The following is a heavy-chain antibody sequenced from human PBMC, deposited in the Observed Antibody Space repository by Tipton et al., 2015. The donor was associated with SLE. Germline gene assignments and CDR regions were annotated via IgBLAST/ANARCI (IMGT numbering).Heavy chain of an antibody. CDR1: GGSISSSSYY. V-gene: IGHV4-31*03. CDR2: IYYSGST. CDR3: ARDMDFWSGQNWFDP. J-gene: IGHJ5*02. D-gene: IGHD3-3*01. Sequence: TLSLTCTVSGGSISSSSYYWGWIRQHPGKGLEWIGYIYYSGSTYYNPSLKSRVTISVDTSKNQFSLKLSSVTAADTAVYYCARDMDFWSGQNWFDPWGQGTLVTVSS.